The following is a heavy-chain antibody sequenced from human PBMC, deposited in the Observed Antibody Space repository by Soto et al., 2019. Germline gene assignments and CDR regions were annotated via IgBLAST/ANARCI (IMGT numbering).Heavy chain of an antibody. CDR3: ARDRVEMATITFDY. J-gene: IGHJ4*02. D-gene: IGHD5-12*01. Sequence: PGGSLRLSCEASGFPFSDYGMHWVRQAPGKGLEWVSYISSSSSTIYYADSVKGRFTISRDNAKNSLYLQMNSLRDEDTAVYYCARDRVEMATITFDYWGQGTLVTVSS. CDR2: ISSSSSTI. CDR1: GFPFSDYG. V-gene: IGHV3-48*02.